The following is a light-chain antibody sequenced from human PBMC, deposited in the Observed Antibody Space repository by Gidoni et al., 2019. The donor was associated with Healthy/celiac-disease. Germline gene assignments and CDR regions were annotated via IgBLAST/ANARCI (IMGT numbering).Light chain of an antibody. V-gene: IGLV2-14*01. J-gene: IGLJ1*01. CDR3: SSYTSSSTYV. CDR2: EVS. Sequence: QSALTQPASVSGSPGQSITISCTGTSSDVGGYNYVSWYQQHPGNAPKLMIYEVSNRPPGVSNRFSGSKSGNTASLTISGLQAEDEADYYCSSYTSSSTYVFGTGTKVTVL. CDR1: SSDVGGYNY.